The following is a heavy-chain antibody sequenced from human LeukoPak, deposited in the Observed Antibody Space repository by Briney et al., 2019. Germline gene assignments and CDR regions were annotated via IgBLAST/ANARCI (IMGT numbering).Heavy chain of an antibody. CDR1: GYTFTGYY. V-gene: IGHV1-2*02. D-gene: IGHD6-6*01. CDR2: INPNSGGT. Sequence: ASVKVSCKASGYTFTGYYMLWVRQAPGQGLEWMGWINPNSGGTNYAQKFQGRVTMTRDTSISTAYMELSRLRSDDTAVYYCASLARQGRPKGAFDIWGQGTMVTVSS. J-gene: IGHJ3*02. CDR3: ASLARQGRPKGAFDI.